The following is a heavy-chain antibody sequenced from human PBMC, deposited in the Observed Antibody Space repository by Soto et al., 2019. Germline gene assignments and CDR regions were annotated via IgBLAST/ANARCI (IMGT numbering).Heavy chain of an antibody. V-gene: IGHV1-18*01. CDR1: GYTFTSYG. CDR2: ISAYNGNT. J-gene: IGHJ4*02. CDR3: AHRQRTVYFDY. D-gene: IGHD4-17*01. Sequence: ASVKVSCKASGYTFTSYGISWVRQAPGQGLEWMGWISAYNGNTNYAQKLQGRLTITEDTSKNQVVLTMTNMDPVDTATYYCAHRQRTVYFDYWGQGTLVTVSS.